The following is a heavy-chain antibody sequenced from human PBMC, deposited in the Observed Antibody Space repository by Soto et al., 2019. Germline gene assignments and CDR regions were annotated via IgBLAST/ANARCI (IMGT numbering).Heavy chain of an antibody. Sequence: LRLSCAASGFTFSSYAMSWVRQAPGKGLEWVSGINDSGDSTYYADSVKGRFTISRDNSKNTLFLQMNSLRAEDTALYYCAKGSRGYYGSTNYYYFDSWGQGTPVTVSS. CDR1: GFTFSSYA. D-gene: IGHD3-22*01. V-gene: IGHV3-23*01. CDR3: AKGSRGYYGSTNYYYFDS. J-gene: IGHJ4*02. CDR2: INDSGDST.